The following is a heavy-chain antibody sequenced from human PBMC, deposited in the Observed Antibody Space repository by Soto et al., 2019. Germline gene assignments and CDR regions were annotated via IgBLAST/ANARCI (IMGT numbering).Heavy chain of an antibody. Sequence: GGSLRLSCAAAGFTFRNYALSWVRQAPGKGLEWVSAVSGSGGSTYYADSVRGRFTISRDNYKSTLYLHMNSLRADDTAIYYCAKEPAERDYFDNWGHGTLVTVSS. CDR3: AKEPAERDYFDN. D-gene: IGHD6-13*01. V-gene: IGHV3-23*01. CDR2: VSGSGGST. CDR1: GFTFRNYA. J-gene: IGHJ4*01.